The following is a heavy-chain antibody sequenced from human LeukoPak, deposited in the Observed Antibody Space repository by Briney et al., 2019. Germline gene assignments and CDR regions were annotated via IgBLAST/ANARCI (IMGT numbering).Heavy chain of an antibody. CDR3: ARDRASGSYLFDY. D-gene: IGHD1-26*01. CDR2: IATTGDT. CDR1: GFTFSSYD. Sequence: GGSLRLSCAASGFTFSSYDMHWVRQSTGEGLEWVSTIATTGDTHYPGSVKGRFTISRENAKNSLYLQMNSLRAEDTAVYYCARDRASGSYLFDYWGQGTLVTVSS. V-gene: IGHV3-13*01. J-gene: IGHJ4*02.